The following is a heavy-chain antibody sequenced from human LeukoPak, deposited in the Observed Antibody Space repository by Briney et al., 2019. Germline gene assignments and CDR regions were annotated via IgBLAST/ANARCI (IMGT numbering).Heavy chain of an antibody. CDR3: ARIKGSEYDSSGYYFDY. CDR2: INHSGST. J-gene: IGHJ4*02. D-gene: IGHD3-22*01. CDR1: GGSFNGYY. V-gene: IGHV4-34*01. Sequence: SETLSHTCAVYGGSFNGYYWSWIREPPGKGLEWIGEINHSGSTNYNPSLKSRVTISVDTSKNQFSLKLSSVTAADTAVYYCARIKGSEYDSSGYYFDYWGQGTLVTVSS.